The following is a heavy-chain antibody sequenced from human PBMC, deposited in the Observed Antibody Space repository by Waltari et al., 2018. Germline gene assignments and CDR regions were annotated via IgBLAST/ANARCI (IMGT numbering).Heavy chain of an antibody. D-gene: IGHD5-18*01. CDR2: IHYIGDT. CDR1: GDSISNNNYY. Sequence: QLQLQESGPGLVEPSETLSLTCTASGDSISNNNYYWGWIRQPRGTGLQWIGSIHYIGDTYSSSSLKSRVIISVDTSNTQFSLRLTSVTAADTATYYCAHSSPDPHHDSFDVWGQGVLVTVSS. CDR3: AHSSPDPHHDSFDV. J-gene: IGHJ3*01. V-gene: IGHV4-39*07.